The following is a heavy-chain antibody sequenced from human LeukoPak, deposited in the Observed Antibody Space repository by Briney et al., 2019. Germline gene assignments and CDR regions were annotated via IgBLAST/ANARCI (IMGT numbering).Heavy chain of an antibody. CDR2: IYSGGST. J-gene: IGHJ5*02. Sequence: GGSLRLSCAASGFTVSSNYMSWVRQAPGKGLEGVSVIYSGGSTYYADSVKGRFTISRHNSKNTLYLQMNSLRAEDTAVYYCAGVGGAKGYNWFDPWGQGTLVTVSS. CDR3: AGVGGAKGYNWFDP. D-gene: IGHD3-10*01. V-gene: IGHV3-53*04. CDR1: GFTVSSNY.